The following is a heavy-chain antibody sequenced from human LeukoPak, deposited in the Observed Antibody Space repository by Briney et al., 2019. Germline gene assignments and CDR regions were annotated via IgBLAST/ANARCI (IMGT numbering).Heavy chain of an antibody. D-gene: IGHD2-2*01. J-gene: IGHJ5*02. Sequence: GASVKVSCKASGYTFTSYYMHWVRQAPGQGLEWMGIINPSGGSTSYAQKFQGRVTMTRDTSTSTVYMELSSLRSEDTAVYYCARDVDVVPAQDWFDPWGQGTLVTVSS. CDR3: ARDVDVVPAQDWFDP. CDR2: INPSGGST. CDR1: GYTFTSYY. V-gene: IGHV1-46*01.